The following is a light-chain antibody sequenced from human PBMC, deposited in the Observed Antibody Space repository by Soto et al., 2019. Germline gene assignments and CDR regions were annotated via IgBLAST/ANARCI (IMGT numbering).Light chain of an antibody. CDR2: ANT. CDR3: QSYDSSLSGYV. V-gene: IGLV1-40*01. CDR1: SSNIGAGYD. J-gene: IGLJ1*01. Sequence: QSVLTQPPSLSGAPGQRVTISCTGSSSNIGAGYDVHWYQQLPGTAPKLLIYANTNRPSGVPDRFSGSKSGTSASLAITGLRAEDEADYYSQSYDSSLSGYVFGTGTKLTVL.